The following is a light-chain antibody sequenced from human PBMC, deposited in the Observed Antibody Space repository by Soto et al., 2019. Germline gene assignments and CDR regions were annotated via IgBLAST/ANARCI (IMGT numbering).Light chain of an antibody. Sequence: QSVMTQPPSVSAAPGQKVTISCSGSSSNIGSNYVYWYRLLPGTAPKLVMFSDVTRPPGVPDRFSGSKSGTSASLAISGLRPEDEADYFCASWDATLSGWVFGGGTKVTVL. CDR3: ASWDATLSGWV. CDR2: SDV. CDR1: SSNIGSNY. V-gene: IGLV1-47*02. J-gene: IGLJ3*02.